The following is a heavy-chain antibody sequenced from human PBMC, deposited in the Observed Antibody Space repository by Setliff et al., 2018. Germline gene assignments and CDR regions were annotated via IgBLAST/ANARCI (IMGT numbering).Heavy chain of an antibody. V-gene: IGHV1-2*04. Sequence: VASVKVSCKASGYTFTGYYMHWVRQAPGQGLEWMGWINPNSGGTNYAQKFQGWVTMTRDTSASTVFLELSTLRSEDTAVYYCTRDFLGATASFDIWGQGTMVTVSS. J-gene: IGHJ3*02. CDR2: INPNSGGT. D-gene: IGHD3-3*01. CDR3: TRDFLGATASFDI. CDR1: GYTFTGYY.